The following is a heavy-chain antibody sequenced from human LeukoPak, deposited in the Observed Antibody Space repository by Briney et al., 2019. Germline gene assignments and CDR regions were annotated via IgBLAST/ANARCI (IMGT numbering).Heavy chain of an antibody. CDR3: ARDPLEDIVVVVGRN. D-gene: IGHD2-15*01. Sequence: PGGSLRLSCAASGFTFSSYSMNWVRQAPGKGLEWVSYISSSSSTIYYADSVKGRFTISRDNAKNPLYLQMNSLRAEDTAVYYCARDPLEDIVVVVGRNWGQGTLVTVSS. J-gene: IGHJ4*02. CDR1: GFTFSSYS. V-gene: IGHV3-48*01. CDR2: ISSSSSTI.